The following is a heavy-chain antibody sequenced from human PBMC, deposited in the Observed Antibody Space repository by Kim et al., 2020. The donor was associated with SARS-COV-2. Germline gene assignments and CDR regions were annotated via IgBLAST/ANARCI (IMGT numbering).Heavy chain of an antibody. J-gene: IGHJ4*02. Sequence: YADSVKGRFTISRDNVKNSLYLQMNSLRAEDTALYYCPKVFTPQGGVVADYWGQGTLVTVSS. V-gene: IGHV3-9*01. CDR3: PKVFTPQGGVVADY. D-gene: IGHD2-15*01.